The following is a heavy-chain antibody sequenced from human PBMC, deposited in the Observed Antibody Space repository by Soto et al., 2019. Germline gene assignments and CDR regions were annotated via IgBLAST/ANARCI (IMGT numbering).Heavy chain of an antibody. CDR2: ILYTGST. D-gene: IGHD6-19*01. J-gene: IGHJ6*03. CDR3: ARYKQWNIAVQGYMDV. V-gene: IGHV4-59*01. Sequence: PSETLSLTCTVSDGSINNYHWTWIRQSPGKGLEWIGHILYTGSTNYNPSLRSRVIISIDTSRTQFSLNLSFVTAADTAVYYCARYKQWNIAVQGYMDVWGKGTTVTVSS. CDR1: DGSINNYH.